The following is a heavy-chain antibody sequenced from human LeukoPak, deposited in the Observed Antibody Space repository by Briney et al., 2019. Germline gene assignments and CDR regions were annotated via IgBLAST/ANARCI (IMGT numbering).Heavy chain of an antibody. Sequence: KPSETLSLTCTVSGGSISSYYWSWIRQPPGKGLEWIGYIYYSGSTNYNPSLKSRVTISVDTSKNQFSLKLSSVTAADTAVYYCARCGYDFWSGYPPGGWFDPWGQGTLVTVSS. CDR1: GGSISSYY. D-gene: IGHD3-3*01. CDR2: IYYSGST. CDR3: ARCGYDFWSGYPPGGWFDP. V-gene: IGHV4-59*01. J-gene: IGHJ5*02.